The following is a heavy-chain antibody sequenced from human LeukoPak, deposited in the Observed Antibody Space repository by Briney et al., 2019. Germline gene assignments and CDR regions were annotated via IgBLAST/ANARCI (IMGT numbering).Heavy chain of an antibody. Sequence: PSETLSLTCTVSGGSISLSNYYWGWVRQPPGKGLEWIGYIDYSGSANYNPSLKSRVTISVDTSKNQFSLKLSSVTAADTAIYYCARWRYLDVWGQGTTVTVSS. CDR1: GGSISLSNYY. CDR3: ARWRYLDV. CDR2: IDYSGSA. V-gene: IGHV4-61*05. D-gene: IGHD3-9*01. J-gene: IGHJ6*02.